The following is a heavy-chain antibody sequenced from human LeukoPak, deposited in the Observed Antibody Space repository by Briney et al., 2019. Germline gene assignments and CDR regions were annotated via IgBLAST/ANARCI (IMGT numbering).Heavy chain of an antibody. CDR3: ASCYDYGASDY. D-gene: IGHD4-17*01. Sequence: SCKASGGTFSSYSMNWVRQAPGKGLEWVSSISSSSSYIYYADSVKGRFTISRDNAKNSLCLQMNSLRAEDTAVYYCASCYDYGASDYWGQGTLVTVSS. V-gene: IGHV3-21*01. CDR2: ISSSSSYI. CDR1: GGTFSSYS. J-gene: IGHJ4*02.